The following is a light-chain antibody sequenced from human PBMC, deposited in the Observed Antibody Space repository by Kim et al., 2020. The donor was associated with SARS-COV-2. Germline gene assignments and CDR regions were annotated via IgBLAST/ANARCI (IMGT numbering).Light chain of an antibody. V-gene: IGKV1-5*03. Sequence: ASVGDRVTITCRDSQRISSWLAWYQQKPGKAPNLLIFKASSLESGVPSRFSGSGSGTEFTLTISSLQPDDSATYYCQQYNSYPLTFGGGTKVDIK. J-gene: IGKJ4*01. CDR1: QRISSW. CDR2: KAS. CDR3: QQYNSYPLT.